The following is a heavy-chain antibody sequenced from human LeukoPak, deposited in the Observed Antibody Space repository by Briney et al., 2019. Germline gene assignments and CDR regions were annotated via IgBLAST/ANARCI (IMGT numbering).Heavy chain of an antibody. Sequence: SETLSLTRTVSGGSITNDNYYWAWIRQPPGKGLEWLGSIHYSGSTYYNPSLKSRVTMSVDTSDNQFSLKLYSVTAADTAVYYCASMVRGVIITARMYYFDFWGRGTLVTVSS. D-gene: IGHD3-10*01. CDR3: ASMVRGVIITARMYYFDF. CDR1: GGSITNDNYY. J-gene: IGHJ4*02. CDR2: IHYSGST. V-gene: IGHV4-39*01.